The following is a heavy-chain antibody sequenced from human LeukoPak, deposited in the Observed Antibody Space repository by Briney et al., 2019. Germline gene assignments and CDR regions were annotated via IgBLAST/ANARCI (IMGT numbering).Heavy chain of an antibody. CDR3: ARVVLGRMVARLGLGY. J-gene: IGHJ4*02. V-gene: IGHV1-2*02. CDR2: INPNSGGT. CDR1: GYTFTGYY. Sequence: APVKVSCKASGYTFTGYYMHWVRQAPGQGLEWMGWINPNSGGTNYAQKFQGRVTMTRDTSISTAYMELSRLRSDDTAVYYCARVVLGRMVARLGLGYWGQGTLVTVSS. D-gene: IGHD2-15*01.